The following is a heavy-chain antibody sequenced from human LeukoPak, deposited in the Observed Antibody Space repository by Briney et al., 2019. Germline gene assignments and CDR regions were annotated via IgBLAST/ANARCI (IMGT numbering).Heavy chain of an antibody. V-gene: IGHV1-8*01. CDR3: ARVRGVVPAARRYYFDY. Sequence: ASVKVSCKASGYTFTSYDNNWERQATGQGLEWMGWMNPNSGNTGYAQKFQGRVTMPRNTSISTAYMELSSLRSEDTAVYYCARVRGVVPAARRYYFDYWGQGTLVTVSS. CDR1: GYTFTSYD. D-gene: IGHD2-2*01. CDR2: MNPNSGNT. J-gene: IGHJ4*02.